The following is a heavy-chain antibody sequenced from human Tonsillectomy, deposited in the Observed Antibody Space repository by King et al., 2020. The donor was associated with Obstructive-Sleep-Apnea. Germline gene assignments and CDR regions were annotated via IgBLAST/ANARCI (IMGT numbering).Heavy chain of an antibody. CDR3: AKPLWFGELSRPSENDAFDI. V-gene: IGHV3-23*04. J-gene: IGHJ3*02. Sequence: VQLVESGGGLVQPGGSLRLSCAASGFTFSNYAMSWVRQAPGKGLEWVSAISGSGGSTYYADSVKGRFTISRDNSKNTLYLQMNSLRAEDTAVYYCAKPLWFGELSRPSENDAFDIWGQGTMVTVSS. CDR2: ISGSGGST. D-gene: IGHD3-10*01. CDR1: GFTFSNYA.